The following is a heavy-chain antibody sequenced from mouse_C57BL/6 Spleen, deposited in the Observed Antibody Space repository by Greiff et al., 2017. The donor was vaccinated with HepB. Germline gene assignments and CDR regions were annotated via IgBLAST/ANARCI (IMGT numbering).Heavy chain of an antibody. CDR2: IDPSDSET. V-gene: IGHV1-52*01. CDR1: GYTFTSYW. J-gene: IGHJ1*03. CDR3: ARGGYLYDGYYGGYFDV. D-gene: IGHD2-3*01. Sequence: QVQLQQPGAELVRPGSSVKLSCKASGYTFTSYWMHWVKQRPIQGLEWIGNIDPSDSETHYNQKFKDKATLTVDKSSSTAYMQLSSLTSEDSAVYYCARGGYLYDGYYGGYFDVWGTGTTVTVSS.